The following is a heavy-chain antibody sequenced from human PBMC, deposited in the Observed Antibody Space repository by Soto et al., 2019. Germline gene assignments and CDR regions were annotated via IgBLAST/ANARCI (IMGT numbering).Heavy chain of an antibody. CDR3: AARWVVAATELDY. J-gene: IGHJ4*02. Sequence: ASVKVSCKASGFTFTSSAMQWVRQARGQRLEWIGWIVVGSGNTNYGQKFQERVTITRDMSTSTAYMELSSLRSEDTAVYYCAARWVVAATELDYWGQGTLVTGSS. V-gene: IGHV1-58*02. CDR2: IVVGSGNT. CDR1: GFTFTSSA. D-gene: IGHD2-15*01.